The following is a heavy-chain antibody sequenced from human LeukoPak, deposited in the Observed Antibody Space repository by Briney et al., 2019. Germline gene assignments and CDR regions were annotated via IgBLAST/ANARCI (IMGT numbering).Heavy chain of an antibody. CDR2: ISGSGGST. CDR1: GFTFSSYA. D-gene: IGHD2-21*02. V-gene: IGHV3-23*01. CDR3: AKGGYCGGACFFRLDY. J-gene: IGHJ4*02. Sequence: GGSLRLSCAASGFTFSSYAMSWVRQAPGQGLEWVSAISGSGGSTYYADSVKGRFTISRDNSKNTPYLQMNSLRAEDTAVYYCAKGGYCGGACFFRLDYWGQGTLVTVSS.